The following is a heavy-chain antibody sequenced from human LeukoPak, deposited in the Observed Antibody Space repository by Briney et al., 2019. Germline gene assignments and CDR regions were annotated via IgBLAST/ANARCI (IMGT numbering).Heavy chain of an antibody. D-gene: IGHD4/OR15-4a*01. CDR2: IYSDNT. J-gene: IGHJ4*02. CDR1: GLTLSSNS. CDR3: ARRAGAYSHPYDY. Sequence: GGSLRLSCTVSGLTLSSNSMSWVRQAPGRGLEWGSFIYSDNTHYSYTVKGRFTTSRDNSKNTLYLKMNSLRAQDTAVYYCARRAGAYSHPYDYWGQGTLVTVSS. V-gene: IGHV3-53*01.